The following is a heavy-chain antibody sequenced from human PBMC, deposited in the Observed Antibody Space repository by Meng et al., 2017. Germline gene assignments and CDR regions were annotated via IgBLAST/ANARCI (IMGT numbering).Heavy chain of an antibody. CDR1: GYTFTSYA. CDR2: INTNTGNP. Sequence: GQLVQSGSDVEKPGGSVKVSCKASGYTFTSYAMNWVRQAPGQGLEWMGWINTNTGNPTYAQGFTGRFVFPLDTSVSTAYLQISSLKAEDTAVYYCAREPYGYFTDYWGQGTLVTVSS. V-gene: IGHV7-4-1*02. J-gene: IGHJ4*02. CDR3: AREPYGYFTDY. D-gene: IGHD5-18*01.